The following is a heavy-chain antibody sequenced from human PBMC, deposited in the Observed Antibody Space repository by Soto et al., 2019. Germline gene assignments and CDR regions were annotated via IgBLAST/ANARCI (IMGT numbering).Heavy chain of an antibody. CDR1: GFTFSSYA. CDR2: ISGSGGST. Sequence: LSLTCAASGFTFSSYAMSWVRQAPGKGLEWVSAISGSGGSTYYADSVKGRFTISRDNSKNTLYLQMNSLRAEDTAVYYCAKDRVLRFLEWLFDYWGQGTLVTVSS. CDR3: AKDRVLRFLEWLFDY. D-gene: IGHD3-3*01. J-gene: IGHJ4*02. V-gene: IGHV3-23*01.